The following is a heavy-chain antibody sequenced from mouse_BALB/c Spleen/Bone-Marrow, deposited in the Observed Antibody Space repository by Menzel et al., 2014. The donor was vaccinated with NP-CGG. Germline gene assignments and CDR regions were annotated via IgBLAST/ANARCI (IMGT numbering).Heavy chain of an antibody. CDR3: AKGRDYDVFSY. D-gene: IGHD2-4*01. CDR2: IDPYDSET. Sequence: QVQLKESGAELVRPGASVKLSCKASGYTFTSYWMNWVKQRPEQGLEWIGRIDPYDSETHYNQKFKDKAILTVDKSSSTAYMQLSSLTSEDSAVYYCAKGRDYDVFSYWGQGTLVTVSA. J-gene: IGHJ3*01. CDR1: GYTFTSYW. V-gene: IGHV1-74*01.